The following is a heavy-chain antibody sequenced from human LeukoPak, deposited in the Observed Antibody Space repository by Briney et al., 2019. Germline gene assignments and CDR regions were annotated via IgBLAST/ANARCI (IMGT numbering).Heavy chain of an antibody. V-gene: IGHV4-34*01. CDR2: INHSGST. D-gene: IGHD2-2*01. CDR3: ASLILGYCSSTSYWICRWFDP. Sequence: SETLSLTCAVYGGSFSGYYWSWIRQPPGKGLEWIGEINHSGSTNYNPSLKRRVTISVHTSKNHFSLKLSSVPAADTAVYYCASLILGYCSSTSYWICRWFDPWGPGTLVTVSS. CDR1: GGSFSGYY. J-gene: IGHJ5*02.